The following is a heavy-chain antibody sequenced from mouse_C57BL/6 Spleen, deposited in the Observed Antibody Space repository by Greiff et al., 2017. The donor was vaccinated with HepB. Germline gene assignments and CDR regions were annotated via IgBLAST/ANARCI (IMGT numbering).Heavy chain of an antibody. CDR1: GFTFSSYT. CDR2: MSGGGGNT. J-gene: IGHJ2*01. D-gene: IGHD1-1*01. Sequence: EVQVVESGGGLVKPGGSLKLSCAASGFTFSSYTMSWVRQTPEKRLEWVATMSGGGGNTYYPDSVKGRFTISRDNAKNTLYLQMSSLRSEDTALYYCARHDYYGSSYYFDYWGQGTTLTVSS. CDR3: ARHDYYGSSYYFDY. V-gene: IGHV5-9*01.